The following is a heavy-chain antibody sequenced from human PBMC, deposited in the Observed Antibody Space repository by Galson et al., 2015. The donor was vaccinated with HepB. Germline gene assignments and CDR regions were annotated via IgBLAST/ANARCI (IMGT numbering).Heavy chain of an antibody. V-gene: IGHV3-7*01. CDR1: GFTFSSYW. D-gene: IGHD3-10*01. CDR3: ARDKWSGEFFPNYYDY. J-gene: IGHJ4*02. CDR2: INQDGSEI. Sequence: SLRLSCAASGFTFSSYWMTWVRQAPGKGLEWVANINQDGSEISYVDSIKGRFTISRDNAKNSVYLEMDSLRAEDTAVYYCARDKWSGEFFPNYYDYWGRGSLVPAPS.